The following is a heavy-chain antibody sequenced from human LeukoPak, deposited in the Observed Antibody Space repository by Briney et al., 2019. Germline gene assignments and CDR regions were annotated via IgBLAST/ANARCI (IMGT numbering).Heavy chain of an antibody. CDR3: AKGVVVVPAAMGYAFDI. D-gene: IGHD2-2*01. V-gene: IGHV3-9*01. Sequence: PGRSLRLSCAASGFTFDDYAMHWVRQAPGKGLEWVSGISWNSGSIGYADSVKGRFTISRDNAKNSLYLQMNSLRAEDTALYYCAKGVVVVPAAMGYAFDIWGQGTMVTVSS. CDR2: ISWNSGSI. CDR1: GFTFDDYA. J-gene: IGHJ3*02.